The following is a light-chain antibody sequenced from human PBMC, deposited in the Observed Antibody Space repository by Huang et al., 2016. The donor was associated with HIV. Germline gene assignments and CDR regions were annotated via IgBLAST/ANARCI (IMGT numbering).Light chain of an antibody. CDR2: DAS. CDR1: QSVGSY. J-gene: IGKJ4*01. V-gene: IGKV3D-11*02. CDR3: QQRSNWHPLA. Sequence: EIVLTQSPATLSLSPGERATLSCRASQSVGSYFSWYQQKPGQAPRLLIYDASNRATGIPARCSGSGPGTDFTLTISSLEPEDFAVYYCQQRSNWHPLAFGGGTKVEIK.